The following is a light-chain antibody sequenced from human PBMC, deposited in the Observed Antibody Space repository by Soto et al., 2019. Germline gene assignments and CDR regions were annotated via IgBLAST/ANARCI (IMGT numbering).Light chain of an antibody. J-gene: IGKJ4*01. V-gene: IGKV1-9*01. Sequence: DIQLTQSPSFLSASVGDRVTITCRASQGISSYLAGFQQKPGRAPKLLVYAASTLQSGVPSRFSGSGSGTEFTLTISSLQPEDFATYYCQQRKDYPLTFGGGTKVEIK. CDR3: QQRKDYPLT. CDR2: AAS. CDR1: QGISSY.